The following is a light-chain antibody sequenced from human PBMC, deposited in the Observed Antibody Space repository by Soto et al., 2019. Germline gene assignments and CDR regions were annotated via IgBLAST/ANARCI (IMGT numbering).Light chain of an antibody. CDR2: DVR. CDR1: SSDVGGYNY. Sequence: QSALTQPASVSGSPGQSITISCTGTSSDVGGYNYVSWFQQHPGEAPKLMIYDVRNRPSGISNRFSGSKSGNTASLTISGLQAEDEADYYCNSYTSSSTYVFGTGTKVTVL. V-gene: IGLV2-14*01. J-gene: IGLJ1*01. CDR3: NSYTSSSTYV.